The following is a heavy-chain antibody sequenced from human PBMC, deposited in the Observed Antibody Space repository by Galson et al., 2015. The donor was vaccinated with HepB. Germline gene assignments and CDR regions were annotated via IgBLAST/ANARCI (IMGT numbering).Heavy chain of an antibody. J-gene: IGHJ3*02. V-gene: IGHV1-69*04. CDR1: GGTFSSYA. CDR3: ARDNRNYYDDSGRNAFDI. Sequence: SVKVSCKASGGTFSSYAISWVRQAPGRGLEWMGRIIPILGVASYAQMFEDRVTITADKSSTTAFMDLSTLTSEDTAMYYCARDNRNYYDDSGRNAFDIWGEGTRVPVSS. D-gene: IGHD3-22*01. CDR2: IIPILGVA.